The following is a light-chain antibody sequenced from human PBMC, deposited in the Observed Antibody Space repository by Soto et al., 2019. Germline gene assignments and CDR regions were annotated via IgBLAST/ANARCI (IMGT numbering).Light chain of an antibody. CDR1: SSNIGKNY. J-gene: IGLJ1*01. CDR2: DNN. CDR3: GRWDNSLSAYV. V-gene: IGLV1-51*01. Sequence: QSVLTQPPSVSAAPGQTVTISCSGSSSNIGKNYVSWYQQFPGTAPKLLIYDNNKRPSEIPDRFSGSKSGTSATLGITGLQTGDEADYYCGRWDNSLSAYVFGTGTKLTVL.